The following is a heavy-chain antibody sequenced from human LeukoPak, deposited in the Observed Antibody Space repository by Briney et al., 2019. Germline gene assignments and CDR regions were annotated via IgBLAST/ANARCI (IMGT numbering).Heavy chain of an antibody. V-gene: IGHV3-30*04. CDR2: ISYDGPNK. CDR3: ANLPLVRGVILAVVY. Sequence: GGSLRLSCAASGFTFSSYAMHWVRRAPGKGLEWVAVISYDGPNKNYADSVKGRFTISRDNSKNTLYLQMNSLRAEDKAVYYCANLPLVRGVILAVVYWGQGTLVTVSS. J-gene: IGHJ4*02. D-gene: IGHD3-10*01. CDR1: GFTFSSYA.